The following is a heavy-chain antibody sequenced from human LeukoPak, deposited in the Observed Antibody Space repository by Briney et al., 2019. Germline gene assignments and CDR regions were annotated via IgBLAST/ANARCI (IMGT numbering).Heavy chain of an antibody. CDR3: ARVPYSSAWSAQYFDY. Sequence: PGGSLRLSCAASGVSFSSYWMHWVRQAPGKGLVWVSRINSDGSSTSYADSVKGRFTISRDDAKNTLYLQMNSLRAEDTAVYYCARVPYSSAWSAQYFDYWGQGTLVTVSS. J-gene: IGHJ4*02. D-gene: IGHD6-19*01. CDR1: GVSFSSYW. CDR2: INSDGSST. V-gene: IGHV3-74*01.